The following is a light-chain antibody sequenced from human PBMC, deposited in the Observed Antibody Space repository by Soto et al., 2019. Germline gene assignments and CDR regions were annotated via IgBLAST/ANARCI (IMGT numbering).Light chain of an antibody. Sequence: NFMLTQPHSVSESPGKTVTISCTRSSGSIASNYVQWYQQRPGSAPTTVIYEDNQRPSGVPDRFSGSIDSSSNSASLTISGLKTEDEADYYCQSYDSSNHVVFGGGTQLDRP. CDR2: EDN. V-gene: IGLV6-57*04. CDR1: SGSIASNY. CDR3: QSYDSSNHVV. J-gene: IGLJ2*01.